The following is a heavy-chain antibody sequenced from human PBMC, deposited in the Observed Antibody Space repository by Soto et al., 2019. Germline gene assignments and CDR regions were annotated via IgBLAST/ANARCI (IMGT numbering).Heavy chain of an antibody. Sequence: QVQLVQSGAEVKKPGSSVKVSCRASGDTFSSYTVNWVRQAPGRGLEWLGRIIPVLGTTDYAQKIKGRVTITADKSTNIVYMELSSLRSEDRAVYHCASRRYCGYDCYHKHYYGMDVWGQGTTVTVAS. D-gene: IGHD2-21*02. CDR3: ASRRYCGYDCYHKHYYGMDV. V-gene: IGHV1-69*08. CDR1: GDTFSSYT. CDR2: IIPVLGTT. J-gene: IGHJ6*02.